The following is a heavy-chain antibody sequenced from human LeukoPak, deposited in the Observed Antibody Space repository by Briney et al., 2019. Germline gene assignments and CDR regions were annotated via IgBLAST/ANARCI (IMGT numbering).Heavy chain of an antibody. CDR3: ASGPQRLDYFDC. V-gene: IGHV3-23*01. Sequence: GGSLRLSCVASGFTFSDYAMSWVRQAPEKGLEWVSYITGNGATTHYARSVKGRFTISRDNSKNTVFMQMNSLRADDSAVYFCASGPQRLDYFDCWGQGTLVTVSS. D-gene: IGHD6-19*01. CDR1: GFTFSDYA. J-gene: IGHJ4*02. CDR2: ITGNGATT.